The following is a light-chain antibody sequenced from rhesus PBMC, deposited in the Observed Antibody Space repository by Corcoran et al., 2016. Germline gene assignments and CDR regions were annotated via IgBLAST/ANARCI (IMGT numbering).Light chain of an antibody. J-gene: IGKJ1*01. V-gene: IGKV1-38*01. CDR2: DAS. Sequence: DIQLTQSPSSLSASVGDRATITCRASQGISSYLVWYQQKSGKAPKLLIYDASNLQSGVPSRFSGSGSGTEFTLTISSLQPEDFATYYCQQRNTYPWTFGQGTKVEIK. CDR3: QQRNTYPWT. CDR1: QGISSY.